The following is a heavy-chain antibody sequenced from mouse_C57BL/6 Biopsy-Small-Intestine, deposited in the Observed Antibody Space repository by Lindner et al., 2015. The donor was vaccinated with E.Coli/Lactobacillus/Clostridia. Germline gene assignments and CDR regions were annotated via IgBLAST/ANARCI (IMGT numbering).Heavy chain of an antibody. CDR2: VNPYYGST. CDR1: GYSFTGYN. D-gene: IGHD1-1*01. V-gene: IGHV1-39*01. J-gene: IGHJ3*01. Sequence: VQLQESGPELVKPGASVKISCKASGYSFTGYNMNWVKESHGKSLEWIGNVNPYYGSTNYNQKFKGKATLTSDKSSSTAYMELSSLTSEDSAVYYCAREAYYYDGSSPFSYWGQGTLVTVSA. CDR3: AREAYYYDGSSPFSY.